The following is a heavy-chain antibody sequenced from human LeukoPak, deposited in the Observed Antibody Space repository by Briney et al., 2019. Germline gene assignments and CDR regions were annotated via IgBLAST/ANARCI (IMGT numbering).Heavy chain of an antibody. D-gene: IGHD3-10*01. CDR1: GYTFTSYA. V-gene: IGHV1-3*01. CDR2: INAGNGNT. CDR3: ARERERPYYYGSGSYSN. J-gene: IGHJ4*02. Sequence: GASVKVSCKASGYTFTSYAMHWVRQAPGQRLEWMGWINAGNGNTKYSQKFQGRVTITRDTSASTAYMELSSLRSEDTAVYYCARERERPYYYGSGSYSNWGQGTLVTVSS.